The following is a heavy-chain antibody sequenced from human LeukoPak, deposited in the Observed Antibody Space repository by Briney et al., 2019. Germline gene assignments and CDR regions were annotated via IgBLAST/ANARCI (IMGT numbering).Heavy chain of an antibody. D-gene: IGHD1-1*01. J-gene: IGHJ6*03. V-gene: IGHV1-24*01. CDR2: FDPEDGET. CDR3: AASSTTSYYYYMDV. Sequence: RASVKVSCKVSGYTLTELSMHWVRQAPGKGLEWMGGFDPEDGETIYAQKFQGGVTMTEDTSTDTAYMELSSLRSEDTAVYYCAASSTTSYYYYMDVWGKGTTVTVSS. CDR1: GYTLTELS.